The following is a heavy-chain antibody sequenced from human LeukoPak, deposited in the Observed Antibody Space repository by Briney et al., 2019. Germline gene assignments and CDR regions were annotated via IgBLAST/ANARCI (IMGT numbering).Heavy chain of an antibody. CDR3: AKNPYEFHFDY. V-gene: IGHV1-2*02. D-gene: IGHD5-12*01. Sequence: ASVKVPCKASGYTFTGYYIHWVRRAPGQGLEWMGWINPNSGDTNYAQKFQGRVTMTRDASIRTAYLELSGLRSDDTAVYYCAKNPYEFHFDYWGQGTLVTVSS. J-gene: IGHJ4*02. CDR1: GYTFTGYY. CDR2: INPNSGDT.